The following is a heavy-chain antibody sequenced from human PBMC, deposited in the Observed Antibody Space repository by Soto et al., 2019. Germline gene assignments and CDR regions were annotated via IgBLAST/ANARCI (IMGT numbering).Heavy chain of an antibody. CDR2: IGGGGITT. V-gene: IGHV3-23*01. J-gene: IGHJ4*02. Sequence: EVQVLESGGGLVQLGGSLRLSCAASGFTYSSYAMGWVRQAPGKGLEWVSAIGGGGITTYYADSVKGRFTMSRDNSKNTVFLQMNSLSAEDTAFYYCAKGSGGYRPYYFDSWGQGTLVTVSA. CDR3: AKGSGGYRPYYFDS. D-gene: IGHD5-18*01. CDR1: GFTYSSYA.